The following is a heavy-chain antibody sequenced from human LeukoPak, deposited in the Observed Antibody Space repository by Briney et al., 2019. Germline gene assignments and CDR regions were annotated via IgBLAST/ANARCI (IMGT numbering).Heavy chain of an antibody. Sequence: GGSLRLSCAASGFTFSSYSMNWVRQAPGKGLEWVSYISSSSSSISYADSVKGRFTISRDNAKNSLYLQMNSLRAEDTAVYYCARVGDFWSGYQIDPWGQGTLVTISS. CDR2: ISSSSSSI. V-gene: IGHV3-48*04. J-gene: IGHJ5*02. D-gene: IGHD3-3*01. CDR1: GFTFSSYS. CDR3: ARVGDFWSGYQIDP.